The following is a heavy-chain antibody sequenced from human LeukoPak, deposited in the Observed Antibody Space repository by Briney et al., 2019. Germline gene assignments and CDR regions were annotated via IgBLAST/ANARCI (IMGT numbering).Heavy chain of an antibody. CDR2: IKQDGREK. Sequence: GGSLRLSCVASGFTFSSYWMSWVRQAPGKGLEWVANIKQDGREKYYVDSVKGRFTISRDNAKKSLYLEMNSLRAEDKAVYYCARGGDIAVVPAAMVGPWGQGTLVTVSS. V-gene: IGHV3-7*03. J-gene: IGHJ5*02. D-gene: IGHD2-2*01. CDR1: GFTFSSYW. CDR3: ARGGDIAVVPAAMVGP.